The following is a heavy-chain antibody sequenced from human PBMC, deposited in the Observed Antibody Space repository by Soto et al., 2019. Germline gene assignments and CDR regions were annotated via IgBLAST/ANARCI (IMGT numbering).Heavy chain of an antibody. V-gene: IGHV1-18*01. CDR1: GYNFTRYG. Sequence: QGHLVQSGAEVKKPGTSVKVSCKASGYNFTRYGISWVRQAPGQGLERMGWISAYNGDTNYAQNLQGRVTMTIDTYTSTAYMEMRSLTSDDTAVYYCAKNGQPPYYYYGLDVWGQATTVTVS. D-gene: IGHD2-8*01. J-gene: IGHJ6*02. CDR3: AKNGQPPYYYYGLDV. CDR2: ISAYNGDT.